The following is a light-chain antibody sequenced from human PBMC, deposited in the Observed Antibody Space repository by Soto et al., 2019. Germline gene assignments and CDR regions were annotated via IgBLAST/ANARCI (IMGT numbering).Light chain of an antibody. J-gene: IGKJ5*01. Sequence: EIVLTHSPGTLSVSPGERATLSCRASQSVSSNLVWYQHKPGQAPRLLIYGASTRATGIPARFSGSGSGTEFTLTINSLQAEDSAVYYCQQYYNWPRTFGQGTRLEIK. V-gene: IGKV3-15*01. CDR3: QQYYNWPRT. CDR1: QSVSSN. CDR2: GAS.